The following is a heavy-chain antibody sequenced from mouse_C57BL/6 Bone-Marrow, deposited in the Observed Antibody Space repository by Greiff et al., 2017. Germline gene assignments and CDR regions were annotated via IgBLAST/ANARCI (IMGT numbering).Heavy chain of an antibody. J-gene: IGHJ2*01. V-gene: IGHV1-64*01. CDR3: GRWDGNYDCDY. Sequence: QVQLQQPGAELVKPGASVKLSCKASGYTFTSYWMHWVKQRPGQGLEWIGMIHPNSGSTNYNEKFKSKATLTVDKSSSTAYMQLSSLTSEDSAVYYCGRWDGNYDCDYWGQGTTLTVSS. CDR1: GYTFTSYW. CDR2: IHPNSGST. D-gene: IGHD2-1*01.